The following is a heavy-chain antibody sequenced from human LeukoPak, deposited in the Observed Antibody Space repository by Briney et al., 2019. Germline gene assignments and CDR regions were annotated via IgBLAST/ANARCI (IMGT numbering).Heavy chain of an antibody. D-gene: IGHD6-6*01. CDR3: AHSINSSSFYFQH. J-gene: IGHJ1*01. CDR1: GYTFTGYY. CDR2: INPNSGGT. V-gene: IGHV1-2*02. Sequence: ASVKVSCKASGYTFTGYYMHWVRQAPGQGLEWMGWINPNSGGTNYAQKFQGRVTKTRDTSISTAYMELSRLRSDDTAVYYCAHSINSSSFYFQHWGQGTLVTVSS.